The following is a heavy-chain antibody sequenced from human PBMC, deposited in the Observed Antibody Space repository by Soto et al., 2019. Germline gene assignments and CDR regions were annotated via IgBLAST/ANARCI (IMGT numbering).Heavy chain of an antibody. J-gene: IGHJ4*02. CDR1: GGSFSGYY. V-gene: IGHV4-34*01. Sequence: LSLTCAVYGGSFSGYYWSWIRQPPGKGLEWIGEINHSGSTNYNPSLKSRVTISVDTSKNQFSLKLSSVTAADTAVYYCAALTVLPAAITDHWGQGILVTVSS. CDR2: INHSGST. CDR3: AALTVLPAAITDH. D-gene: IGHD2-2*01.